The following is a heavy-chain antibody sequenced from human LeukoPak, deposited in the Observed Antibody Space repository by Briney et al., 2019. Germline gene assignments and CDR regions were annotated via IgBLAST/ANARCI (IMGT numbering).Heavy chain of an antibody. D-gene: IGHD3-10*01. J-gene: IGHJ5*02. CDR3: ARAVPSWFDP. CDR1: GFTFSNYA. V-gene: IGHV3-23*01. Sequence: PGGSLRLSCAASGFTFSNYAISWVRQAPGKGLEWVSGISSGGTGTYYADSVRGRFTISRDNSKITLYLQMDSLRVEDTAVYYCARAVPSWFDPWGQGTLVAVSS. CDR2: ISSGGTGT.